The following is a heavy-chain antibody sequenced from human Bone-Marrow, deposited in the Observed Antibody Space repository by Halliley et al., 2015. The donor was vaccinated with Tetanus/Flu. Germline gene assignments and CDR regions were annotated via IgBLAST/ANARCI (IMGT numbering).Heavy chain of an antibody. CDR3: TRVLPSYGSYYLGSGAFDI. CDR2: IGTAGDT. D-gene: IGHD1-26*01. Sequence: SLRLSCVASGFTFSSYDMHWVRQPIGKGLEWVSAIGTAGDTYYPDSVKGRFTISRENAKDSSYLQMSSLRAGDTAVYYCTRVLPSYGSYYLGSGAFDIWGQGTMVPVSS. V-gene: IGHV3-13*01. CDR1: GFTFSSYD. J-gene: IGHJ3*02.